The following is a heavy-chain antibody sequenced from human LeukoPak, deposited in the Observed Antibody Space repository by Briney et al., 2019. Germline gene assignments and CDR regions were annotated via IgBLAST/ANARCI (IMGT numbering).Heavy chain of an antibody. CDR2: IVVGSGNT. Sequence: SVKVSCKASGFTFTSSAMQWVRQARGQRLEWIGWIVVGSGNTNYAQKFQGRVTITADESTSTAYMELSSLRSEDTAVYYCAREFPSTGFDYWGQGTLVTVSS. D-gene: IGHD2-8*02. CDR3: AREFPSTGFDY. J-gene: IGHJ4*02. V-gene: IGHV1-58*02. CDR1: GFTFTSSA.